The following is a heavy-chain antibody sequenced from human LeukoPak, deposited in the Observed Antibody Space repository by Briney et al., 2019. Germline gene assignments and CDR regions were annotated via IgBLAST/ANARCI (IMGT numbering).Heavy chain of an antibody. CDR3: AIGMAAAGTFEY. V-gene: IGHV1-2*06. Sequence: ASVKVSCKASGYTFTAYYLYWVRQAPGQGLEWMGRINPNSGGTDYAQKLQGRVTMTRDTSISTAYMELSSLRSDDTAVYYCAIGMAAAGTFEYWGQGTLVTVSS. D-gene: IGHD6-13*01. CDR1: GYTFTAYY. J-gene: IGHJ4*02. CDR2: INPNSGGT.